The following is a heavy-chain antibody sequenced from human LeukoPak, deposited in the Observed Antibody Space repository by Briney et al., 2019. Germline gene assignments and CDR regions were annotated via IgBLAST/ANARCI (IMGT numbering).Heavy chain of an antibody. J-gene: IGHJ4*02. D-gene: IGHD6-19*01. V-gene: IGHV3-21*01. CDR1: GFTFSSYS. CDR2: ISSSSSYI. Sequence: GGSLRLSCAASGFTFSSYSMNWVRQAPGKGLEWVSSISSSSSYIYYADSVKGRFTISRENAKNSLYLQMNSLRAGDTAVYYCARAHSSGWGYYFDYWGQGTLVTVSS. CDR3: ARAHSSGWGYYFDY.